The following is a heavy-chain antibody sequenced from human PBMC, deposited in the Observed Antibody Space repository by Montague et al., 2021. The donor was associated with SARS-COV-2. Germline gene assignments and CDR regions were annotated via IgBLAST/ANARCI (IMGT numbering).Heavy chain of an antibody. CDR1: GGSISGYY. CDR3: ARHALGYFDWLNEGYFDY. D-gene: IGHD3-9*01. Sequence: SETLSLTCTVSGGSISGYYWTWMRQPPGKGLEWLGHIYYTGSTKYNPSLKSRVTISIDTPKNQFSLKLSSVTAADTAVYYCARHALGYFDWLNEGYFDYWGQGTLVTVSS. CDR2: IYYTGST. J-gene: IGHJ4*02. V-gene: IGHV4-59*08.